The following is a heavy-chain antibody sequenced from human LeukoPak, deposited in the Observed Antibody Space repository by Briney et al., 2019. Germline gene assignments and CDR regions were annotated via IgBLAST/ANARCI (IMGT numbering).Heavy chain of an antibody. CDR2: MNPNSGNT. J-gene: IGHJ4*02. CDR3: ARGGGVRFLEWLFD. D-gene: IGHD3-3*01. CDR1: GYTFTSYD. Sequence: ASLKVSCKASGYTFTSYDINWVRQATGQGLEWMGWMNPNSGNTGYAQKFQGRVTMTRNTSISTAYMELSSLRSEDTAVYYCARGGGVRFLEWLFDWGQGTLVTVSS. V-gene: IGHV1-8*01.